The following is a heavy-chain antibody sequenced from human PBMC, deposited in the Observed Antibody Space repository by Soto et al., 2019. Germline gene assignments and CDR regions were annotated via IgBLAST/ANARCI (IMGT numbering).Heavy chain of an antibody. D-gene: IGHD3-22*01. CDR3: ARDWYYYDSSGSPLYYYYGMDV. CDR1: GGTFSSYA. CDR2: IIPIFGTA. J-gene: IGHJ6*02. V-gene: IGHV1-69*13. Sequence: SVKVSCKASGGTFSSYAISWVRQAPGQGLEWMGGIIPIFGTANYAQKFQGRVTITADESTSTAYMELSSLRSEDTAVYYCARDWYYYDSSGSPLYYYYGMDVWGQGTTVTVSS.